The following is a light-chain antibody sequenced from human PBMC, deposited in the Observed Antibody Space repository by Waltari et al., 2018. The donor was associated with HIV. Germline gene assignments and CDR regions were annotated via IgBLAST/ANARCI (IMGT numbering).Light chain of an antibody. Sequence: SYELTQPPSVSVSPGQTARITCSGDALAKKYAYWYQQKSGQAPVLVIYEDSKRPSGIPERFSGSSSGTVATLTISGAQVEDEADYYCYSTDSSGNHPWVFGGGTKLTVL. J-gene: IGLJ3*02. CDR3: YSTDSSGNHPWV. V-gene: IGLV3-10*01. CDR2: EDS. CDR1: ALAKKY.